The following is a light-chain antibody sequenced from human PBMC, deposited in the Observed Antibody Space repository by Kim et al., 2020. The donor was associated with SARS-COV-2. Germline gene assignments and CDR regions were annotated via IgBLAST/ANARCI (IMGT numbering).Light chain of an antibody. Sequence: PGERATLSCRASQSVRSSLAWYQQKPGQAPRLLIYDASNRATGVPARFSGSGSGTDFTLTISSLEPEDFAVYYCQQRTIWPPVPTFGGGTKVDIK. CDR1: QSVRSS. V-gene: IGKV3-11*01. J-gene: IGKJ4*01. CDR3: QQRTIWPPVPT. CDR2: DAS.